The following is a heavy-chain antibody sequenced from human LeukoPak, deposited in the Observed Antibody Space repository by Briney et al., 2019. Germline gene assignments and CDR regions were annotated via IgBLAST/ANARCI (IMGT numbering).Heavy chain of an antibody. Sequence: GGSLRLSCAASDFTFSSYTMNWARQAPGKGLEWVSSSSSSRSYIYYADSVKGRFTISRDNAKNSLYLQMNSLRAEDTAVYYCARSTTTVTTSPFDYWGQGTLVTVSS. CDR2: SSSSRSYI. V-gene: IGHV3-21*01. CDR1: DFTFSSYT. J-gene: IGHJ4*02. D-gene: IGHD4-11*01. CDR3: ARSTTTVTTSPFDY.